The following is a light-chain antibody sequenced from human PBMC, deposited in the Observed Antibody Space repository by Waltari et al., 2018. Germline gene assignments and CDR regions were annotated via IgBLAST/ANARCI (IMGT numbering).Light chain of an antibody. CDR2: EDN. J-gene: IGLJ2*01. CDR1: RGSIASNY. CDR3: QSYDSSARV. Sequence: NFMLTQPHSVSESPGKTVTISCTRSRGSIASNYVQWFQHRPGSAPTTVIYEDNQRPSGVPDRFSGSIDSSSNSASLTISGLKTEDEADYYCQSYDSSARVFGGGTKLTVL. V-gene: IGLV6-57*04.